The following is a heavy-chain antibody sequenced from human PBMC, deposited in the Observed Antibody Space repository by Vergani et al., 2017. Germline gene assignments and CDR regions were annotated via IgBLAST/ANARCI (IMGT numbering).Heavy chain of an antibody. D-gene: IGHD3-22*01. V-gene: IGHV3-23*04. CDR3: AKDNVPGYYDSSGYCDY. CDR2: ISGSGGFT. J-gene: IGHJ4*02. Sequence: EVQLVESGGGLVQPGGSLRLSCAASGFTFNIYAMSWVRQAPGEGLEWVSGISGSGGFTYYADSVKGRFTISRDNSKNTMFLQMNNLRAEDTAVYYCAKDNVPGYYDSSGYCDYWGQGTLVTVSS. CDR1: GFTFNIYA.